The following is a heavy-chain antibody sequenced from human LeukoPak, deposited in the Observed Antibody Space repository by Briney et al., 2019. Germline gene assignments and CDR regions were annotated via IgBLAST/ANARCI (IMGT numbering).Heavy chain of an antibody. Sequence: AGGSLRLSCAASGFTVSSNYMNWVRQAPGKGLEWVSGIYSGGSTYYSDSAKSGCTITTDNTKNTLFLQMNNMRTEDTTVYYYGRGHRVVPAGIPDNWGEGTLVTVSS. J-gene: IGHJ4*02. D-gene: IGHD2-2*02. CDR1: GFTVSSNY. CDR2: IYSGGST. V-gene: IGHV3-66*01. CDR3: GRGHRVVPAGIPDN.